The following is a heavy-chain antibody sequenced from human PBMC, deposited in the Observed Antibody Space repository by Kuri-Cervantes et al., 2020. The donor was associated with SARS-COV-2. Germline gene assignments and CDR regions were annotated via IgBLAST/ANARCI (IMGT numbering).Heavy chain of an antibody. CDR2: IIPILGIA. D-gene: IGHD3-10*01. CDR1: GGTFSSYA. V-gene: IGHV1-69*04. J-gene: IGHJ6*02. CDR3: ARSANYGSRSYYMSYGMDV. Sequence: SVKVSCKASGGTFSSYAISWVRQAPGQGLEWMGRIIPILGIANYAQKFQGRVAITADKSTSTAYMELSSLRSEDTAVYYCARSANYGSRSYYMSYGMDVWGQGTTVTVSS.